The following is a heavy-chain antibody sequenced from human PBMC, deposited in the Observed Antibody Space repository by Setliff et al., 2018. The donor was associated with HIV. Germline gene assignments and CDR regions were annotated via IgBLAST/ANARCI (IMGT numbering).Heavy chain of an antibody. CDR1: GGSFSAYS. Sequence: TLSLTCAVFGGSFSAYSWNWIRQPPGKGLEWIGEINHSGGTNFSPSLKSRVTISIDTSKNQLSLNLSSLTAADTAVYYCATSYGRYYYYMDVWGKGTTVTVSS. D-gene: IGHD4-17*01. V-gene: IGHV4-34*01. CDR3: ATSYGRYYYYMDV. CDR2: INHSGGT. J-gene: IGHJ6*03.